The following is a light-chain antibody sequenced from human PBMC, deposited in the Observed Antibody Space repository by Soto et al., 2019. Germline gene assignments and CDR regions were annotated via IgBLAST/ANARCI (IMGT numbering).Light chain of an antibody. CDR2: KAS. CDR1: QTISSW. Sequence: DIQMTQSPSSLSASIRDRVTITCRASQTISSWLAWYQQKPGKAPKLLIYKASTLKSGVPSRFSGSGSGTEFTLTISRLQPDDFATYYCQQYDSFWTFGQGTKVDIK. J-gene: IGKJ1*01. CDR3: QQYDSFWT. V-gene: IGKV1-5*03.